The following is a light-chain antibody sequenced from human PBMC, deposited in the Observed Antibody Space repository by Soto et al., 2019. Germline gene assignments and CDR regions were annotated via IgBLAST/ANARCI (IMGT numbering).Light chain of an antibody. J-gene: IGKJ3*01. Sequence: EIVMTQSPATLSVSPGERFTLSCRASQTIRIDLAWYQQKPGQAPRVLIYGASTRATGIPARFSGSGSGTEFTLTISSLQPEDFAVYYCQQYHNWPPETFGPGTKVDIK. V-gene: IGKV3-15*01. CDR2: GAS. CDR1: QTIRID. CDR3: QQYHNWPPET.